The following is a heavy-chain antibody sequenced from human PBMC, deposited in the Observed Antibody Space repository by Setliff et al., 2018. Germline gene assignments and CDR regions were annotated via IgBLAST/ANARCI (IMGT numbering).Heavy chain of an antibody. D-gene: IGHD3-10*01. CDR1: GFTLSTYW. CDR3: AKALTTVRGGPFDY. CDR2: IKQDGSEE. V-gene: IGHV3-7*03. Sequence: GGSLRLSCSASGFTLSTYWMNWVRQAPGKGLEWVAHIKQDGSEEYYVDSVKGRFTISRDNAKNSLYLQMNSLRAEDTAVYYCAKALTTVRGGPFDYWGQGTLVTVSS. J-gene: IGHJ4*02.